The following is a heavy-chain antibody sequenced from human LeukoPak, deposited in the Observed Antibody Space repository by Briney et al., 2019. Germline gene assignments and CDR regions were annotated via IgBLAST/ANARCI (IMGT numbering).Heavy chain of an antibody. V-gene: IGHV1-24*01. CDR2: FDPEDGET. J-gene: IGHJ6*02. CDR3: ATSMALYSSGLPHYYGMDV. Sequence: ASVKVSCKVSGYTLTELSMHWVRQAPGKGLEWMGGFDPEDGETIYAQKFQGRVTMTEDTSTDTAYMELSSLRSEDTAVYYCATSMALYSSGLPHYYGMDVWGQGTTVTVSS. D-gene: IGHD6-19*01. CDR1: GYTLTELS.